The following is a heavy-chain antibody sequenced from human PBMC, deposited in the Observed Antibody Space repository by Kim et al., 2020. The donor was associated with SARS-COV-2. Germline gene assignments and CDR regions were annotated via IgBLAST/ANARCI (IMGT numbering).Heavy chain of an antibody. J-gene: IGHJ6*02. D-gene: IGHD2-2*01. V-gene: IGHV3-33*06. CDR2: ICFDGSSK. CDR1: GFTFSGYG. CDR3: AKILGNDQYYHVLDV. Sequence: GGSLRLSCAATGFTFSGYGMHWVRQAPGKGLEWVSDICFDGSSKYYADSVRGRFTISRDNSKNTLYLQMNNLRAEDTAVYYCAKILGNDQYYHVLDVWGQGTTVTVSS.